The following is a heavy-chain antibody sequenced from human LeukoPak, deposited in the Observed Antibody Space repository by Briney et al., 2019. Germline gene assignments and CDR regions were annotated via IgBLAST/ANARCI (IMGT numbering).Heavy chain of an antibody. V-gene: IGHV4-38-2*02. D-gene: IGHD3-16*01. CDR2: IYHSGST. CDR1: GYSISSGYY. J-gene: IGHJ4*02. CDR3: ATPPGLRANH. Sequence: KPSETLSLTCTVSGYSISSGYYWGWIRQPPGKGLEWIGSIYHSGSTYYNPSLKSRVTISVDTSKNQFSLKLSSVTAADTAVYFCATPPGLRANHWGQGTLVTVSS.